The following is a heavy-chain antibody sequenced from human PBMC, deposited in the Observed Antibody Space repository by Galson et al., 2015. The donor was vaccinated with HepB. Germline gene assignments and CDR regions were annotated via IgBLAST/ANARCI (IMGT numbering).Heavy chain of an antibody. D-gene: IGHD2-2*01. Sequence: SLRLSCAASGFTFSDAWMRWVRQAPGKGLEWVGRIKSKTDGETTDYGAPMKGRFTISRDDSKNTLYLQMSSLKTEDTAVYYCSTDLVPRVVDDLLLFFREGYWGQGTLVTVSS. V-gene: IGHV3-15*01. CDR1: GFTFSDAW. CDR2: IKSKTDGETT. J-gene: IGHJ4*02. CDR3: STDLVPRVVDDLLLFFREGY.